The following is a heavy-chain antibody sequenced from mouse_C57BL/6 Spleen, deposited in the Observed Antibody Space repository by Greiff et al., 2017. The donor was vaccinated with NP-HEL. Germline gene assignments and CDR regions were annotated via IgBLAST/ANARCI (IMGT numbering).Heavy chain of an antibody. CDR3: ARDYYGGFAY. CDR2: ISYDGSN. D-gene: IGHD1-1*01. Sequence: EVKLQESGPGLVKPSQSLSLTCSVTGYSITSGYYWNWIRQFPGNKLEWMGYISYDGSNNYNPSLKNRISITRDTSKNQFFLKLNSVTTEDTATYYCARDYYGGFAYWGQWTLVTVSA. V-gene: IGHV3-6*01. CDR1: GYSITSGYY. J-gene: IGHJ3*01.